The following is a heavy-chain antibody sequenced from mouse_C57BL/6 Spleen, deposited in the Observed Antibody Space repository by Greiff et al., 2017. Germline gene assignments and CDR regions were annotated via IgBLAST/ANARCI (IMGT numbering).Heavy chain of an antibody. J-gene: IGHJ4*01. D-gene: IGHD2-3*01. Sequence: EVQLVESGGGLVQPGASLRLSCAASGFTFTDYYMSWVRQPPGKAPEWLALIRNKANGYTTEYTASVKGRFTISRDNSQNILYLQMNTLRAEDSATYYCVKSFYDGYYIYAMDYWGQGTSVTVSS. CDR3: VKSFYDGYYIYAMDY. CDR1: GFTFTDYY. V-gene: IGHV7-4*01. CDR2: IRNKANGYTT.